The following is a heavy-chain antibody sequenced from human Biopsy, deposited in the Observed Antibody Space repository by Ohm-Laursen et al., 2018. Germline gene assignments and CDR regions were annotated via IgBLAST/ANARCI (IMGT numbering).Heavy chain of an antibody. CDR1: GYNFNSYG. Sequence: SSVKVSCKASGYNFNSYGISWVRQAPGQGLEWMGRISGYNGNTLYAQKFQHRVAMTTDTSTSTAYMELRSLTSDDTAVYYCARISITRLLDYWGQGTLVTVSS. CDR3: ARISITRLLDY. CDR2: ISGYNGNT. D-gene: IGHD3-3*01. J-gene: IGHJ4*02. V-gene: IGHV1-18*01.